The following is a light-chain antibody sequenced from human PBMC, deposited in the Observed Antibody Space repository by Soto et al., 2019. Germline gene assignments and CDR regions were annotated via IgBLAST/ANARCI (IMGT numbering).Light chain of an antibody. V-gene: IGKV3-20*01. CDR1: ESVGRNY. CDR2: ATF. Sequence: EVVLTQSPGTLSLSPGERATLSRRASESVGRNYLAWYQQRPGQAPRLLIYATFTRATGIPDRFSGSGSGTDFTLTISRLEPEDVAVYYCQQYGRSLFTFGQGTKLDIK. J-gene: IGKJ2*01. CDR3: QQYGRSLFT.